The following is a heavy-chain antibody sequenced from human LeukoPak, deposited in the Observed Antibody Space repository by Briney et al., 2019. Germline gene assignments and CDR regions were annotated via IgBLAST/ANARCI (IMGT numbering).Heavy chain of an antibody. Sequence: GGTLRLSCAASGFTFSSYGMSWVRQAPGKGLEWVSAISGSGGSTYYADSVKGRFTIPRDNAKNTLFLQMNFLRAEDTAFYYCTKLLRDVTIYDFWGHGALVTVSS. CDR3: TKLLRDVTIYDF. V-gene: IGHV3-23*01. CDR2: ISGSGGST. J-gene: IGHJ4*01. D-gene: IGHD5-24*01. CDR1: GFTFSSYG.